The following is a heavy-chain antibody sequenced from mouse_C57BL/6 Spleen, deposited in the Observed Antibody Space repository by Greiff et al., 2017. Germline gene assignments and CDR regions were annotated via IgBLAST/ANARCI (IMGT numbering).Heavy chain of an antibody. CDR1: GYAFSSYW. V-gene: IGHV1-80*01. J-gene: IGHJ3*01. CDR2: IYPGDGDT. CDR3: ARGDYGSSFAY. D-gene: IGHD1-1*01. Sequence: VQLQESGAELVKPGASVKISCKASGYAFSSYWMNWVKQRPGKGLEWIGQIYPGDGDTNYNGKFKGKATLTADKSSSTAYMQLSSLTSEDSAVYFCARGDYGSSFAYWGQGTLVTVSA.